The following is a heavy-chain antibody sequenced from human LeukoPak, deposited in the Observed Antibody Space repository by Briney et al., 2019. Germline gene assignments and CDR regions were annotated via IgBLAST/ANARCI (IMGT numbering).Heavy chain of an antibody. D-gene: IGHD6-13*01. J-gene: IGHJ5*02. CDR1: GFTLSSYW. CDR3: ARGALIAAGIFDP. CDR2: IKQDGSAK. Sequence: GGSLRLSCAASGFTLSSYWMNWVRQAPGKGLEWVANIKQDGSAKTYVDSVKGRFTISRDNAKNSLYLQMNSLRAEDTAVYYCARGALIAAGIFDPWGQGTLVTVSP. V-gene: IGHV3-7*02.